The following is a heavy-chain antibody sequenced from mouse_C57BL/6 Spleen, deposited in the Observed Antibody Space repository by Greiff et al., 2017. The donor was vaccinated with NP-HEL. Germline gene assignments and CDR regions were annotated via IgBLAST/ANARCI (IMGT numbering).Heavy chain of an antibody. J-gene: IGHJ1*03. CDR3: ARRSDYYGSSLYWYFDV. CDR1: GYTFTDYN. Sequence: EVQLQQSGPELVKPGASVKIPCKASGYTFTDYNMDWVKQSHGKSLEWIGDINPNNGGTIYNQKFKGKATLTVDKSSSTAYMELRSLTSEDTAGYYCARRSDYYGSSLYWYFDVWGTGTTVTVSS. CDR2: INPNNGGT. V-gene: IGHV1-18*01. D-gene: IGHD1-1*01.